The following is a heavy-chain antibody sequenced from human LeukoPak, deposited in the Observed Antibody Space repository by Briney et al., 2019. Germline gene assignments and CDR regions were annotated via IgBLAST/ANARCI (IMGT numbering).Heavy chain of an antibody. D-gene: IGHD3-3*01. V-gene: IGHV4-59*01. Sequence: SETLSLTCTVSGGSISSYYWSWLRQPPGKGLEWIGYIYYSGSTNYNPSLKSRVTISVDTSKNQFSLKLSSVTAADTAVYYCARGSYDFWSGYLTYFDYWGQGTLVTVSS. J-gene: IGHJ4*02. CDR3: ARGSYDFWSGYLTYFDY. CDR2: IYYSGST. CDR1: GGSISSYY.